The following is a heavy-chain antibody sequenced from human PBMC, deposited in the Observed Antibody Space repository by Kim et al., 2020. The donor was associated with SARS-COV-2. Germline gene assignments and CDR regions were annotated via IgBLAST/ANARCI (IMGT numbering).Heavy chain of an antibody. CDR3: ARDPNRGWRNDAFDI. Sequence: PATSSRVTTAVDTSKNAFSLKLSAVTAADTAVYYCARDPNRGWRNDAFDIWGQGTMVTVSS. D-gene: IGHD6-19*01. J-gene: IGHJ3*02. V-gene: IGHV4-31*02.